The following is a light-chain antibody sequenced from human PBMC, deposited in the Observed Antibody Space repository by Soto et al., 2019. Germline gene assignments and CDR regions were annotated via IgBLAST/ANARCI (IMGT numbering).Light chain of an antibody. CDR1: SSNIGAVYH. V-gene: IGLV1-40*01. J-gene: IGLJ1*01. CDR3: QSYDSSLGYV. Sequence: QSVLTQPPSVSGSPGQSVTMSCTWRSSNIGAVYHVHWYQQLPGTAPKLLIYTNRYRPSGVPDRFSGSRSGTSASLAVTGLQAEDEADYYCQSYDSSLGYVFGTGTKVTVL. CDR2: TNR.